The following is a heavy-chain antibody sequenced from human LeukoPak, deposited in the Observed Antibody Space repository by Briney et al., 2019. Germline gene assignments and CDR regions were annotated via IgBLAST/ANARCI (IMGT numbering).Heavy chain of an antibody. D-gene: IGHD3-3*01. CDR3: ARLRGFGVITAYYYAMDV. Sequence: PSETPSLTCTVSGGSISSYYWSWIRQPPGKGLEWIGYIYSSGSTNYIPSLKSRVTISLDTSKSQFSLKLSSVTAADTAVYYCARLRGFGVITAYYYAMDVWGQGTTVTVSS. J-gene: IGHJ6*02. V-gene: IGHV4-59*08. CDR2: IYSSGST. CDR1: GGSISSYY.